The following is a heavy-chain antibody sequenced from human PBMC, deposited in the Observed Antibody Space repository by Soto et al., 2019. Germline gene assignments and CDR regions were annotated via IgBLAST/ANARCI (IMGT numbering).Heavy chain of an antibody. CDR1: GYSFTIYG. Sequence: ASVNVSCKASGYSFTIYGITWVRQAPGQGLEWMGCISTYDGNTKYAQNFQGRVSMCRDTSTSTAYMGLRSRRSDDTAVYYCARDRGRACIGGPCLFDYWG. CDR3: ARDRGRACIGGPCLFDY. J-gene: IGHJ4*01. V-gene: IGHV1-18*01. D-gene: IGHD2-15*01. CDR2: ISTYDGNT.